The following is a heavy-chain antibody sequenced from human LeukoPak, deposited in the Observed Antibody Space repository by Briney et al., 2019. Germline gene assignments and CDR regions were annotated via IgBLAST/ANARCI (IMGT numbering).Heavy chain of an antibody. CDR1: GSTFSSYA. V-gene: IGHV3-23*01. D-gene: IGHD3-10*01. J-gene: IGHJ4*02. CDR2: ISGSGGST. CDR3: AKPHMVRGVKADFDY. Sequence: GGSLRLSCAASGSTFSSYAMSWVRQAPGKGLEWVSAISGSGGSTYYADSVKGRFTISRDNSKNTLYLQMNSLRAEDTAVYYCAKPHMVRGVKADFDYWGQGTLVTVSS.